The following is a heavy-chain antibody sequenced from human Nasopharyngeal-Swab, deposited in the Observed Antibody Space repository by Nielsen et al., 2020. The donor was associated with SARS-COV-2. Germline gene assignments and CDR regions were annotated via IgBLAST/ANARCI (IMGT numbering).Heavy chain of an antibody. CDR2: INRSGST. V-gene: IGHV4-34*01. D-gene: IGHD6-19*01. Sequence: SETLSLTCAVYGGSFSNYYWSWIRQPPGKGLEWIGEINRSGSTNYNPSLKSRVTISVDTSKNQFSLKLSSVTAADTAVYYCARQVGQWLVLVSWFDPWGQGTLVTVSS. CDR1: GGSFSNYY. CDR3: ARQVGQWLVLVSWFDP. J-gene: IGHJ5*02.